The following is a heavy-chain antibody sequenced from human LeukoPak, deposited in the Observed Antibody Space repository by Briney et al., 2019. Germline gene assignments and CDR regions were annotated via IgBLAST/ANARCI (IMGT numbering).Heavy chain of an antibody. J-gene: IGHJ4*02. D-gene: IGHD3-22*01. CDR2: IKQDGSEK. CDR3: ARLQIYDSSRYRPLDY. Sequence: GSLRLSCAASGFTFSDYWMSWVRQAPGKGLEWVANIKQDGSEKYYVDSVKGRFTISRDNAKNSLFLQMNSLRAEDTAVYYCARLQIYDSSRYRPLDYWGQGTLVTVSS. V-gene: IGHV3-7*01. CDR1: GFTFSDYW.